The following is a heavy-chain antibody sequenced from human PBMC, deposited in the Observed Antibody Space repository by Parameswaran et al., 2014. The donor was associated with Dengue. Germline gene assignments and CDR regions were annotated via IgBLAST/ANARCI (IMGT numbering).Heavy chain of an antibody. V-gene: IGHV4-39*01. CDR3: ARQLRNWFDS. Sequence: SETLSLTCTFSGGSINSRNYYWGWIRQPPGKGLEWIGSISYSGSTYYSPSLKSRVTISVDMSKNQFSLKLRSVTAADTAVYYCARQLRNWFDSWGQGTLVTVSS. J-gene: IGHJ5*01. D-gene: IGHD2-21*02. CDR2: ISYSGST. CDR1: GGSINSRNYY.